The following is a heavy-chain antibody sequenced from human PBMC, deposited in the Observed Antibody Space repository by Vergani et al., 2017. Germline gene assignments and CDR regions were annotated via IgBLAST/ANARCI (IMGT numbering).Heavy chain of an antibody. Sequence: EVQLVESGGGLVKPGGSLRLSCATSGFTFSNYYMNWVRQAPGKGLEWVANIKQDGSEKYYVDSVRGRLTISRDNARNSLYLLMNSLRAEDTAVYYCARLRWDSSGYRGDYWGQGTLVTVSS. CDR1: GFTFSNYY. D-gene: IGHD3-22*01. CDR2: IKQDGSEK. V-gene: IGHV3-7*01. CDR3: ARLRWDSSGYRGDY. J-gene: IGHJ4*02.